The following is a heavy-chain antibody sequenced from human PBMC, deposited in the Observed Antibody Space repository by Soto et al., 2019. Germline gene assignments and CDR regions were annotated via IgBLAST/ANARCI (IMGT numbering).Heavy chain of an antibody. D-gene: IGHD5-12*01. CDR1: GFPFSTYA. Sequence: GGSMRLSCAASGFPFSTYAMHWVRQAPGKGLEWVAVISYDGSNKYYADSVKGRFTISRDNSKNTLYLQMNSLRAEDTAVYHCAKDSGYDITYYYYGMDVWGQGTTVTVSS. CDR3: AKDSGYDITYYYYGMDV. CDR2: ISYDGSNK. J-gene: IGHJ6*02. V-gene: IGHV3-30*18.